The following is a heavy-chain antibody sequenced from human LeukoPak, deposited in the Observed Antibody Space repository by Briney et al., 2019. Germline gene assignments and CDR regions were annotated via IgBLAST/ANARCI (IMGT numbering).Heavy chain of an antibody. CDR3: AKDALSGWYGYSDY. V-gene: IGHV3-33*06. D-gene: IGHD6-19*01. Sequence: GRSLRLSCAASGFTFSSYGMHWVRQAPGKGLEWVAVIWYDGSNKYYADSVKGRFTISRDNSKNTLFLQMNSLRAEDTAVYHCAKDALSGWYGYSDYWGQGTLVTVSS. CDR1: GFTFSSYG. CDR2: IWYDGSNK. J-gene: IGHJ4*02.